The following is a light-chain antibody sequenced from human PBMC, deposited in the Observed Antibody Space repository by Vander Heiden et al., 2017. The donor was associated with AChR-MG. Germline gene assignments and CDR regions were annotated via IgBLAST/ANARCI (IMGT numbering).Light chain of an antibody. CDR2: GAS. CDR1: QSVSSSY. CDR3: QQYGSSPWT. Sequence: SVFTHSPGTLSLSPGERATLSCRASQSVSSSYLAWYQQKPGQAPRLLIYGASSRATGIPDRFSGSGSGTDFTLTISRLEPEDFAVYYCQQYGSSPWTFGQGTKVEIK. V-gene: IGKV3-20*01. J-gene: IGKJ1*01.